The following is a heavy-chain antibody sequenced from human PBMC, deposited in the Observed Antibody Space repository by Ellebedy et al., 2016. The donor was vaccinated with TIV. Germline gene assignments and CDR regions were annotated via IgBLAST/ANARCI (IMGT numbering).Heavy chain of an antibody. D-gene: IGHD2-2*01. CDR3: AKGGGCTFTTCYGPHHFDF. J-gene: IGHJ4*02. CDR2: INPSGGTT. Sequence: AASVKVSCKASGYIFTSYYIHWVRQAPGQGLEWRGIINPSGGTTTYAQNFQGRVTMTRDTSTRTFYMDLSSLRSEDTAVYYCAKGGGCTFTTCYGPHHFDFWGQGTLVTVSS. CDR1: GYIFTSYY. V-gene: IGHV1-46*01.